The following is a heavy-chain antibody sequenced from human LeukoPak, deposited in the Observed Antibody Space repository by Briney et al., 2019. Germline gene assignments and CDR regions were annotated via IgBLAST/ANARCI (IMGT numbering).Heavy chain of an antibody. D-gene: IGHD2-2*01. J-gene: IGHJ5*02. V-gene: IGHV3-74*01. CDR1: GFTYSSYW. CDR2: INTDGSST. Sequence: GGSLRLSCAASGFTYSSYWMHWVRQAPGKGLVWVSRINTDGSSTSYADSVKGRFTISRDNAKNTLYLQMNSLRAEDTAVYYCASDQCTSTSCYGYNWFDPWGQGTLVTVSS. CDR3: ASDQCTSTSCYGYNWFDP.